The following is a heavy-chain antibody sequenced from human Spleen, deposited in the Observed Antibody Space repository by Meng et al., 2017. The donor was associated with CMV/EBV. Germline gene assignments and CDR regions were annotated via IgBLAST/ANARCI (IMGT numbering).Heavy chain of an antibody. CDR3: AREKAVVPAAMSNWFDP. CDR1: GDSASINSAA. CDR2: TYDRSKWYN. D-gene: IGHD2-2*01. Sequence: QVHLQQSGPGLVKPSQTLSLTCAISGDSASINSAAGNWIRQSPSRGLEWLGRTYDRSKWYNDYAVSVKSRITINPDTSKNQFSLQLNSVTPEDTAVYYCAREKAVVPAAMSNWFDPWGQGTLVTVSS. J-gene: IGHJ5*02. V-gene: IGHV6-1*01.